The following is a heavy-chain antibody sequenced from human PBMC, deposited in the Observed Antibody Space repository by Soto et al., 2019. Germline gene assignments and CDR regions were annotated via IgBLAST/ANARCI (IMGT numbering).Heavy chain of an antibody. CDR1: GGSISSGGYS. Sequence: SETLSLTCAVSGGSISSGGYSWSWIRQPPGKGLEWIGYIYHSGGTYYNPSLKSRVTISVDRSKNQFSLKLSSVTAADTAVYYCASFWSGYYNAYHGMDVWGQGTTVTVSS. V-gene: IGHV4-30-2*01. CDR3: ASFWSGYYNAYHGMDV. D-gene: IGHD3-3*01. J-gene: IGHJ6*02. CDR2: IYHSGGT.